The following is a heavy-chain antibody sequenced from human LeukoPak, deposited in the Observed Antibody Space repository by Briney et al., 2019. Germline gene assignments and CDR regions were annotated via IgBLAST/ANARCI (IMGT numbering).Heavy chain of an antibody. V-gene: IGHV3-48*01. D-gene: IGHD3-10*01. CDR3: ARGGSGSYYNEFDY. CDR1: GFTFSSYS. Sequence: GGSLRLSCAASGFTFSSYSMNWVRQAPGKGLEWVSYISSSSSTIYYADSVKGRFTISRDNSKNTLYLQMNSLRSDGTAVYYCARGGSGSYYNEFDYWGQGTLVTVSS. J-gene: IGHJ4*02. CDR2: ISSSSSTI.